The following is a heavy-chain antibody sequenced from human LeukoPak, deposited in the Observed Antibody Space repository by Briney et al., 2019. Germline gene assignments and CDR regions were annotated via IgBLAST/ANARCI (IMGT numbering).Heavy chain of an antibody. D-gene: IGHD2-15*01. J-gene: IGHJ4*02. Sequence: GASVKVSCKASGYTGYYMHWVRQAPGQGLEWMRWINPNTGGTNYAQKFQGRVTMTRDTSTSTAYMELSRLTSDDTAVYYCARDRYSYYLEYWGQGTLVTVSS. CDR3: ARDRYSYYLEY. CDR2: INPNTGGT. CDR1: GYTGYY. V-gene: IGHV1-2*02.